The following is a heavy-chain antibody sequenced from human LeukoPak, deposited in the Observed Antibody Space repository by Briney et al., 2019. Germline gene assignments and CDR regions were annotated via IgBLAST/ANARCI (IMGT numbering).Heavy chain of an antibody. D-gene: IGHD3-22*01. J-gene: IGHJ4*02. CDR3: ARPKAATYYYDSSGYFPFDY. V-gene: IGHV4-59*01. Sequence: PSETLSLTCTVSGGSISSYYWTWIRQPPGKGLEWNVYIYDSGRTNYNPSLKSRVTISVDTSRVQFSLKLSSVTAEDTAVYYCARPKAATYYYDSSGYFPFDYWGQGTLVTVSS. CDR1: GGSISSYY. CDR2: IYDSGRT.